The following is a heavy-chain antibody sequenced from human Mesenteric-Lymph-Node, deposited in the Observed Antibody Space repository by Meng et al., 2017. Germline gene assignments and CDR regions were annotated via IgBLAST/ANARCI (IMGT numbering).Heavy chain of an antibody. Sequence: EVQLVESGEGLVKPGGSLRLSCVASGFTFSSHSMNWVRQAPGKGLEWVSFISSTSYYIQHADSVKGRFTISRDNAKKSLYLQMNSLRVDDTAVYYCARDHGYSYGLTDIDYWGQGTLVTVSS. D-gene: IGHD5-18*01. CDR3: ARDHGYSYGLTDIDY. CDR1: GFTFSSHS. V-gene: IGHV3-21*01. CDR2: ISSTSYYI. J-gene: IGHJ4*02.